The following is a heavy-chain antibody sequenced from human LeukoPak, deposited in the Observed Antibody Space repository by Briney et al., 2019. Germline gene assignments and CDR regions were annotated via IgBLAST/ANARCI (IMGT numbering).Heavy chain of an antibody. CDR3: AKMQGYFDY. CDR2: ISGGGGTT. CDR1: GLTFSSYG. J-gene: IGHJ4*02. V-gene: IGHV3-23*01. Sequence: GGSLRLSCEASGLTFSSYGMSWVRQAPGKGLQWVSAISGGGGTTYYADSVKGRFTISRDNSKNMLYLQMNSLRAEDTAVYYCAKMQGYFDYWGQGTLVPVSS.